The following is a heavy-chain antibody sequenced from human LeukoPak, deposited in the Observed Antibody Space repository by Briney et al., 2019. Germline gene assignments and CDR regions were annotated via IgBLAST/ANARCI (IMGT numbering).Heavy chain of an antibody. CDR1: GGSISSSSYY. V-gene: IGHV4-39*01. CDR2: IYYSGST. CDR3: ARVPCSSTSCYKLVDY. D-gene: IGHD2-2*02. Sequence: SETRSLTCTVSGGSISSSSYYWGWIRQPPGKGLEWIGSIYYSGSTYYNPSLKSRVTISVDTSKNQFSLKLSSVTAADTAVYYCARVPCSSTSCYKLVDYWGQGTLVTVSS. J-gene: IGHJ4*02.